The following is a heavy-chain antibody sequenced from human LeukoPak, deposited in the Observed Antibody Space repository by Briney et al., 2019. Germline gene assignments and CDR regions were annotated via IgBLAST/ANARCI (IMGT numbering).Heavy chain of an antibody. J-gene: IGHJ4*02. V-gene: IGHV4-59*12. CDR1: GGSLSTYY. CDR2: IYYSGST. CDR3: ASGYDLGGDY. Sequence: SETLSPTCTVSGGSLSTYYWSWIRQPPGKGLEWIGYIYYSGSTNYNPSLNSRVTISVDTSRNQFSLKLTSVTAADTAVYYCASGYDLGGDYWGQGTLVTVSS. D-gene: IGHD5-12*01.